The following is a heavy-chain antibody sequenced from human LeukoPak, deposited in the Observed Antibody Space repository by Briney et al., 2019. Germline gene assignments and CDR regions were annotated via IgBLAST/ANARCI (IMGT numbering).Heavy chain of an antibody. CDR1: GYTFTGYY. V-gene: IGHV1-24*01. CDR2: FDPEDGET. D-gene: IGHD1-26*01. Sequence: GASVKVSCKASGYTFTGYYMHWVRQAPGKGLEWMGGFDPEDGETIYAQKFQGRVTMTEDTSTDTAYMELSSLRSEDTAVYYCTSLHGSGSYGEGAFDIWGQGTMVTVSS. J-gene: IGHJ3*02. CDR3: TSLHGSGSYGEGAFDI.